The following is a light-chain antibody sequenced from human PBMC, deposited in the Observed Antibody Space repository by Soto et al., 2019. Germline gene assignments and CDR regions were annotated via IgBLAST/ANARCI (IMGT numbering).Light chain of an antibody. Sequence: EIVLTQSPGTLSLSPGERATLSCRASQSVSSSYLAWYQQKPGQAPRLLIYGASSRATGIPDRFSGSGSGTDFTLTISRLEPEDFAVYYCQQYCSSPPPFGGGTQVEIK. CDR1: QSVSSSY. CDR3: QQYCSSPPP. J-gene: IGKJ4*01. V-gene: IGKV3-20*01. CDR2: GAS.